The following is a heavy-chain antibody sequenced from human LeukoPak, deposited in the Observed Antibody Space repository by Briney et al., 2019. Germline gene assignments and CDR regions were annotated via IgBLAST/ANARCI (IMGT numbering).Heavy chain of an antibody. CDR2: ISSSSTI. CDR1: GFTFSSYS. J-gene: IGHJ4*02. CDR3: ARGSWRSLGAFDY. Sequence: GGSLRLSCAASGFTFSSYSMNWVRQAPGKGLEWVSYISSSSTIYYADSVKGRFTISRDNAKNSLYLQMNSLRAEDTAVYYCARGSWRSLGAFDYWGQGTLVTVSS. D-gene: IGHD3-16*01. V-gene: IGHV3-48*01.